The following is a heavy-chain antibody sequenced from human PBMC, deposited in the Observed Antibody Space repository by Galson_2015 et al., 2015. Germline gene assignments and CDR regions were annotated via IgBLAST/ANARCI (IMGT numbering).Heavy chain of an antibody. V-gene: IGHV4-59*01. J-gene: IGHJ5*02. CDR2: LHYGGTT. CDR1: GGSISPYY. D-gene: IGHD1-20*01. CDR3: ARYNWNNWFDP. Sequence: SETLSLTCSVSGGSISPYYWTWIRQTPEKGLGWIGWLHYGGTTNYNPSLKSRVTISVDTSRNQFSLKLNSVTAADTAVYYCARYNWNNWFDPWGQGTLVTVSS.